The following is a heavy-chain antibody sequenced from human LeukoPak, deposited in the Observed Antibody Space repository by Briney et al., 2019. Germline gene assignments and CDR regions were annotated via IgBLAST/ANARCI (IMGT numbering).Heavy chain of an antibody. V-gene: IGHV3-23*01. CDR3: AKSDCSYISCYVLDY. D-gene: IGHD2-2*01. Sequence: PGGSLRLSCAASGFTFSSYAMCWVRQAPGKGLEGVSAISGSGDNIYYADSVKGRFTISRDSSKKTLYLQMNILRAEDTAVYYCAKSDCSYISCYVLDYWGQGTQVTVSS. J-gene: IGHJ4*02. CDR2: ISGSGDNI. CDR1: GFTFSSYA.